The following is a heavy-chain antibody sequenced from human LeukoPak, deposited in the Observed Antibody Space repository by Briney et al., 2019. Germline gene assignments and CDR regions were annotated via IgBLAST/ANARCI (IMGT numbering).Heavy chain of an antibody. CDR2: ISSSSSTI. V-gene: IGHV3-48*01. J-gene: IGHJ4*02. CDR3: ARDRGGIAAAGSDY. CDR1: GFTFSSYS. D-gene: IGHD6-13*01. Sequence: GGSLRLSCVASGFTFSSYSMNWVRQAPGKGLEWVSYISSSSSTIYYADSVKGRFTISRDNAKNSLYLQMNSLRAEDTAVYYCARDRGGIAAAGSDYWGQGTLVTVSS.